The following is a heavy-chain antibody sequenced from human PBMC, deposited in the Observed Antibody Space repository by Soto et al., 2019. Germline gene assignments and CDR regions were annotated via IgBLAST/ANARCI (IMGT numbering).Heavy chain of an antibody. V-gene: IGHV5-10-1*01. CDR2: IDPSDSYT. CDR3: ARHTPYYYDSSGYPAEFDY. CDR1: GYSFTSYW. J-gene: IGHJ4*02. D-gene: IGHD3-22*01. Sequence: GESLKISCKGSGYSFTSYWISWVRQMPGKGLEWMGRIDPSDSYTNYSPSFQGHVTISADKSISTAYLQWSSLKASDTAMYYCARHTPYYYDSSGYPAEFDYWGQGTLVTVSS.